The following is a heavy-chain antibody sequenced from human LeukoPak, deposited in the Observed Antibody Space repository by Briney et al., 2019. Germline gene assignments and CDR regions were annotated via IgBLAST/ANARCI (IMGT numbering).Heavy chain of an antibody. D-gene: IGHD3-10*01. CDR1: GVTFSSYS. CDR2: ISSSSSYI. J-gene: IGHJ4*02. CDR3: ARGVTMVRGVIPYYFDY. V-gene: IGHV3-21*01. Sequence: GGSLRLSCAASGVTFSSYSMNWVRQAPGKGLEWVSSISSSSSYIYYADSVKGRFTISRDNAKNSLYLQMNSLRAEDTAVYYCARGVTMVRGVIPYYFDYWGQGTLVTVSS.